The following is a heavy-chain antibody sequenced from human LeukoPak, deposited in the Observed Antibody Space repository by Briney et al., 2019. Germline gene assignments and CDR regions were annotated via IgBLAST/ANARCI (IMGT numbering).Heavy chain of an antibody. V-gene: IGHV3-64*01. Sequence: PGGSLRLSCAASGFTFSSYAVHWVRQAPGKGLEYVSAISSNGGSTYYANSVKGRFTISRDNSKNTLYLQMGSLRAEDMAVYYCARSASATTVTTFYYYYYMDVWGNGTTVTVSS. J-gene: IGHJ6*03. D-gene: IGHD4-17*01. CDR2: ISSNGGST. CDR3: ARSASATTVTTFYYYYYMDV. CDR1: GFTFSSYA.